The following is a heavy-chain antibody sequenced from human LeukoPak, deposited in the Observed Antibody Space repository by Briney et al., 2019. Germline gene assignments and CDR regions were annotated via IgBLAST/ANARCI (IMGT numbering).Heavy chain of an antibody. Sequence: RGSLRLSCAASGFTFSSYEMNWVRQAPGKGLEWVSYISSSGSTIYYADSVKGRFTISRDNAKNSLYLQMNSLRAEDTAVYYCATLESAAGGFYYYYYYMDVWGKGTTVTVSS. CDR1: GFTFSSYE. J-gene: IGHJ6*03. CDR2: ISSSGSTI. D-gene: IGHD6-13*01. CDR3: ATLESAAGGFYYYYYYMDV. V-gene: IGHV3-48*03.